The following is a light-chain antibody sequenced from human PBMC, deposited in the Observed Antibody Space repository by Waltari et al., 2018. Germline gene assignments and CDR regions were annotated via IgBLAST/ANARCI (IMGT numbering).Light chain of an antibody. V-gene: IGLV2-14*01. Sequence: QSALTQPASMSGSPGQSITISCTGTSSDVDGFNFVSWYQQYPGKAPKLIIYEFANRPSGVSHRFSGSRSGNTASLTISGLQAEDEADYYCSSYTSVNTRFGGGTKLTVL. J-gene: IGLJ2*01. CDR2: EFA. CDR1: SSDVDGFNF. CDR3: SSYTSVNTR.